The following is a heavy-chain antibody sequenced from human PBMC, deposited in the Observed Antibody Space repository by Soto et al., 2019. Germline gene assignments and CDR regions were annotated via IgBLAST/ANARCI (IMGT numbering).Heavy chain of an antibody. CDR1: DASVSKYY. V-gene: IGHV4-59*02. J-gene: IGHJ4*02. CDR2: ISHTGYT. CDR3: ARGQLLFAY. D-gene: IGHD3-10*02. Sequence: SETLSLTCNVSDASVSKYYWSWIRQPPGKGLEWIGYISHTGYTSYNPSLESRLTISMDKSKNQLSLNLNSVTTADTAVYYCARGQLLFAYWGQGTPVTVSS.